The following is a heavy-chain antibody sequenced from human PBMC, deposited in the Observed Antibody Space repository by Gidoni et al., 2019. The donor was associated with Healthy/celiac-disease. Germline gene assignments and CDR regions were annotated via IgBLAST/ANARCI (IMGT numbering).Heavy chain of an antibody. V-gene: IGHV1-2*02. D-gene: IGHD2-15*01. CDR3: ARSSFGVAALRYGMDV. Sequence: GLEWMGWINPNSGGTNYAQKFQGRVTMTRDTSISTAYMELSRLRSDDTAVYYCARSSFGVAALRYGMDVWGQGTTVTVSS. CDR2: INPNSGGT. J-gene: IGHJ6*02.